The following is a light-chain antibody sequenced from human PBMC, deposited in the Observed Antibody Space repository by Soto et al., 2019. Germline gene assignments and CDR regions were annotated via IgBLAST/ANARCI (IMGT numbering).Light chain of an antibody. CDR2: DAS. CDR1: QSISSSF. V-gene: IGKV3-20*01. J-gene: IGKJ1*01. CDR3: QQYNNWPSGT. Sequence: EIVLTQSPGILSLSPGERASLSCGASQSISSSFLAWYQQKPGQAPRLLIYDASNRATGIPARFSGSGSGTDFTLTISSLEPEDFAVYYCQQYNNWPSGTFGQGTKVDIK.